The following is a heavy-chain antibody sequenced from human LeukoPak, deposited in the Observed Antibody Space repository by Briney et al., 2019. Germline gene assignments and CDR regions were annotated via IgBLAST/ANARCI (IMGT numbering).Heavy chain of an antibody. V-gene: IGHV1-18*01. Sequence: ASVKVSCKASGYTFTSYGISWVRQAPGQGLEWMGWISAYNGNTNYAQKLQGRVTMTTDTSTSTAYMELRSLRSDDTAAYYCARTPDYVWGSYRRYPPFDYWGQGTLVTVSS. CDR2: ISAYNGNT. CDR3: ARTPDYVWGSYRRYPPFDY. J-gene: IGHJ4*02. CDR1: GYTFTSYG. D-gene: IGHD3-16*02.